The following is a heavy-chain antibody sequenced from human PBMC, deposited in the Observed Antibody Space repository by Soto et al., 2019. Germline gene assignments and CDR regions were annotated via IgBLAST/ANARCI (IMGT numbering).Heavy chain of an antibody. CDR3: AREDSIIIPAVSDF. CDR2: ISKSDYT. V-gene: IGHV3-21*01. Sequence: GGSLRLSCTVSGFAFNNYGISWVRQAPGKGLEWVSSISKSDYTYYSDSVKGRFTISRDNAKNSVSLQMNTLRVEDTAVYYCAREDSIIIPAVSDFWGQGTLVTVSS. CDR1: GFAFNNYG. D-gene: IGHD2-2*01. J-gene: IGHJ4*02.